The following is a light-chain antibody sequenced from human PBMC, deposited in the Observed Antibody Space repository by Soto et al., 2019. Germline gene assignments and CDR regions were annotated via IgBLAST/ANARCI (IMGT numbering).Light chain of an antibody. V-gene: IGLV2-14*01. CDR3: SSFSATAILV. Sequence: QSVLTQPASVSGSPGQSITISCTGTSSDIGGSYYVSWYQHHPTKAPKLVIYESSNRPSGVSNRFSGSKSGYTAFLTISGLQPEDEADYYCSSFSATAILVFGTGTKVTVL. CDR1: SSDIGGSYY. CDR2: ESS. J-gene: IGLJ1*01.